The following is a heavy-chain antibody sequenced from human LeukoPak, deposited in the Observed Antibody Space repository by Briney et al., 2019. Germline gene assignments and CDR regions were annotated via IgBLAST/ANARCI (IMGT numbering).Heavy chain of an antibody. Sequence: PSETLSLTCTVSGGSISSYYWSWIRQPPGKGLEWIGYIYYSGSTNYNPSLKSRVTISVDTSKNQFSLKLSSVTAADTAVYYCARVRNYGGILDYWGQGTLVTVSS. CDR1: GGSISSYY. J-gene: IGHJ4*02. D-gene: IGHD4-23*01. CDR3: ARVRNYGGILDY. V-gene: IGHV4-59*01. CDR2: IYYSGST.